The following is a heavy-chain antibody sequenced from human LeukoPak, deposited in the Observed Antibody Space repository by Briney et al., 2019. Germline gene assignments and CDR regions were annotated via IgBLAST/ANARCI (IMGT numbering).Heavy chain of an antibody. CDR3: ARRGSTHTNDY. D-gene: IGHD2-2*01. Sequence: PGGSMRLSCAASGFTFDDYGMSWVRQAPGGGLEWVSGINWNGGSTGYADSVKGRFTISRDNAKNSLYLQMNSLRAEDTALYYCARRGSTHTNDYWGQGTLVTVSS. CDR1: GFTFDDYG. V-gene: IGHV3-20*04. J-gene: IGHJ4*02. CDR2: INWNGGST.